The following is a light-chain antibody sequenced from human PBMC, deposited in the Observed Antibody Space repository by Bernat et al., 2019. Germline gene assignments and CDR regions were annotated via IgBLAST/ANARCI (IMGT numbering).Light chain of an antibody. CDR1: QSLLHSDGNTY. CDR2: EVS. V-gene: IGKV2-30*02. Sequence: DVVMTQSPLSLPITPGQPASISCRSSQSLLHSDGNTYLSWYQQKPGQPPRRLIYEVSNRDSGVPDRFSGSGAGTDFTLKISRVEAEDVGVYYWGQINHHPWTFGQGTKVEI. CDR3: GQINHHPWT. J-gene: IGKJ1*01.